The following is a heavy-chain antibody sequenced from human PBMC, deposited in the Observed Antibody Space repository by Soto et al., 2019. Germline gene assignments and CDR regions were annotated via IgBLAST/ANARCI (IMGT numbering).Heavy chain of an antibody. CDR3: GRDEVRNGVGV. J-gene: IGHJ6*01. CDR1: GFTFSDFW. V-gene: IGHV3-7*01. CDR2: IKRDGSDK. Sequence: GGSLRLSCEAAGFTFSDFWMSWVRQAPGKVLEWVANIKRDGSDKRYVDSVRGRFTISRDNAKNSVYLQMNSLRADDTALYYCGRDEVRNGVGVWGQGIKVTVSS.